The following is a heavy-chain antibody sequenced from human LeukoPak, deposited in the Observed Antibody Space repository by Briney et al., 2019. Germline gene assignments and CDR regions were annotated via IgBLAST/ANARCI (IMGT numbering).Heavy chain of an antibody. CDR1: GGSISSSSYY. J-gene: IGHJ6*02. CDR2: INHSGST. V-gene: IGHV4-39*07. CDR3: ARGGPKRAFLEWKNYYYYGMDV. D-gene: IGHD3-3*02. Sequence: PSETLSLTCTVSGGSISSSSYYWSWIRQPPEKGLEWIGEINHSGSTNYNPSLKSRVTISVDTSKNQFSLKLSSVTAADTAVYYCARGGPKRAFLEWKNYYYYGMDVWGQGTTVTVSS.